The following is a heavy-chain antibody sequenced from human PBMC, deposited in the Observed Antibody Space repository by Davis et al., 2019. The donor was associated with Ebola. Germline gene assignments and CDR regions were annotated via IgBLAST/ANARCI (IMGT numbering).Heavy chain of an antibody. D-gene: IGHD4-17*01. CDR1: GGTFSSYA. J-gene: IGHJ6*02. V-gene: IGHV1-69*13. CDR3: AREGIDYGDPPYYYYYGMDV. Sequence: SVKVSCKASGGTFSSYAISWVRQAPGQGLEWMGGIIPIFGTANYAQKFQGRVTITADESTSTAYMELSSLRSEDTAVYYCAREGIDYGDPPYYYYYGMDVWGQGTTVTVSS. CDR2: IIPIFGTA.